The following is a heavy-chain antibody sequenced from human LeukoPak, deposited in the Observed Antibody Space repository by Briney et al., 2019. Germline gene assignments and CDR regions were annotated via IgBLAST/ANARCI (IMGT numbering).Heavy chain of an antibody. CDR3: ARDFRTSRLDTVAGTGY. V-gene: IGHV1-2*02. CDR2: INPNSGGT. J-gene: IGHJ4*02. D-gene: IGHD6-19*01. CDR1: GYTFTGYY. Sequence: ASVKVSCKASGYTFTGYYMHWVRQAPGQGLEWMGWINPNSGGTNYAQKFQGRVTMTRDTSISTAYMELSRLGSDDTAVYYCARDFRTSRLDTVAGTGYWGQGTLVTVSS.